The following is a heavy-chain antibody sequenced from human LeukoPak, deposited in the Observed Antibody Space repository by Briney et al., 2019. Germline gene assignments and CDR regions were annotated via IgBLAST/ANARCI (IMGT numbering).Heavy chain of an antibody. J-gene: IGHJ4*02. CDR3: AKSPDYYGSGTFDY. CDR1: GFTFSSYA. D-gene: IGHD3-10*01. V-gene: IGHV3-23*01. CDR2: ISGSGGST. Sequence: PGGSLRLSCAASGFTFSSYAMSWVRQAPGKGLEWVSAISGSGGSTYYADSVKGRSTISRDNSKNTLYLQMNSLRAEDTAVYYCAKSPDYYGSGTFDYWGQGTLVTVSS.